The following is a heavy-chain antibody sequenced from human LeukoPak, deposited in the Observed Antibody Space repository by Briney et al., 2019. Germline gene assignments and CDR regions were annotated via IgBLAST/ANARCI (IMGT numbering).Heavy chain of an antibody. V-gene: IGHV4-59*12. J-gene: IGHJ3*02. CDR3: ARDSWLLNAFDI. CDR2: IYYSGST. CDR1: GGSISSYY. D-gene: IGHD3-9*01. Sequence: SETLSLTCTVSGGSISSYYWSWIRQPPGKGLEWIGYIYYSGSTNYNPSLKSRVTISVDTSKNQFSLKLSSVTAADTAVYYCARDSWLLNAFDIWGQGTMVTVSS.